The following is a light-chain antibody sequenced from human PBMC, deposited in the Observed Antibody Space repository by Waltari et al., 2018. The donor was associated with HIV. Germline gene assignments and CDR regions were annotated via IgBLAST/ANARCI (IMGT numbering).Light chain of an antibody. CDR1: SSNIGNNY. CDR3: GTWDSSLSAVV. V-gene: IGLV1-51*01. CDR2: DTN. J-gene: IGLJ2*01. Sequence: QSVLTQPPSVSAAPGQQVTLSCSGSSSNIGNNYVSWYQQIPGTAPRLVIYDTNDRPSGIPDRFSGSKSGTSATLGITGPQTGDEADYYCGTWDSSLSAVVFGGGTKLTVL.